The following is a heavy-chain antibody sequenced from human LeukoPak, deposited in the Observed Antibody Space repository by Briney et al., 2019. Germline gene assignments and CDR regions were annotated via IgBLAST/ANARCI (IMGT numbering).Heavy chain of an antibody. CDR3: AKDSGAAIDHFDY. J-gene: IGHJ4*02. V-gene: IGHV3-23*01. D-gene: IGHD3-9*01. CDR2: IRSSDGST. Sequence: GGSLRLPCAASGFTFSSYAMSWVRQAPGRGLEWVSGIRSSDGSTYYADSVKGRFTISRDKSKNTLYLQMNSLRAEDTAIYYCAKDSGAAIDHFDYWGQGTLVTVSS. CDR1: GFTFSSYA.